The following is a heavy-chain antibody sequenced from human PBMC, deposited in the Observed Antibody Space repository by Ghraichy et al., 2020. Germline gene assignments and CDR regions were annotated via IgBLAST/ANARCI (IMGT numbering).Heavy chain of an antibody. J-gene: IGHJ4*02. D-gene: IGHD1-26*01. CDR2: IYYSGST. V-gene: IGHV4-39*01. Sequence: SETLSLTCTVSGGSINSYYCSWIRQAPGKGLEWIGNIYYSGSTFYNPSLKSRVTISIDTSKNQFSLKLSSVTAADTAVYFCARHYSGSFDYWGQGTLVTVPS. CDR1: GGSINSYY. CDR3: ARHYSGSFDY.